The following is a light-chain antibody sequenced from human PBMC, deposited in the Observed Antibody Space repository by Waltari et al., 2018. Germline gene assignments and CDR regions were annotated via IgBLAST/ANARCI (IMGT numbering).Light chain of an antibody. CDR2: AAS. CDR1: QDISSY. J-gene: IGKJ1*01. Sequence: DIQLTQSPSFLSASVGDRVTITCRASQDISSYFAWYQQTPGNAPQFLIYAASTLQSGVPARFSGSGSGTEFTLTISSLQPEDFATYYCQQPYFYPRTFGQGTKVDIK. V-gene: IGKV1-9*01. CDR3: QQPYFYPRT.